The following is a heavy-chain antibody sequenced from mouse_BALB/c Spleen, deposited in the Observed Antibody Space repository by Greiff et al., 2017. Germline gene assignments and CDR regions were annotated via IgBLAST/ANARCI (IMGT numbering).Heavy chain of an antibody. CDR3: ARGNGNPEYYAMDY. CDR2: ISSGGST. J-gene: IGHJ4*01. CDR1: GFTFSSYA. Sequence: EVHLVESGGGLVKPGGSLKLSCAASGFTFSSYAMSWVRQTPEKRLEWVASISSGGSTYYPDSVKGRFTISRDNARNILYLQMSSLRSEDTAMYYCARGNGNPEYYAMDYWGQGTSVTVSS. V-gene: IGHV5-6-5*01.